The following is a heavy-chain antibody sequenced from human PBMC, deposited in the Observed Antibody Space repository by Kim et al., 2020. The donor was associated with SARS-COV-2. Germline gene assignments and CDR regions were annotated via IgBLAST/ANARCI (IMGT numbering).Heavy chain of an antibody. CDR1: GFTFSSYS. CDR3: ASHLQSIAVAVYPGGDY. Sequence: GGSLRLSCAASGFTFSSYSMNWVRQAPGKGLEWVSSISSSSSYIYYADSVKGRFTISRDNAKNSLYLQMNSLRAEDTAVYYCASHLQSIAVAVYPGGDYWGQGTLVTVSS. CDR2: ISSSSSYI. V-gene: IGHV3-21*01. J-gene: IGHJ4*02. D-gene: IGHD6-19*01.